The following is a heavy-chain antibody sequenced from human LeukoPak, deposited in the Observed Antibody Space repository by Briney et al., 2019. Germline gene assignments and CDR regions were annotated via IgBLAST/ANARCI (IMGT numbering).Heavy chain of an antibody. CDR1: GYTFTGYY. CDR2: INPNSGGT. J-gene: IGHJ3*02. Sequence: ASVKVSCKASGYTFTGYYMHRVRQAPGQGLEWMGRINPNSGGTNYAQKFQGRVTMTRDTSISTAYMELSRLRSDDTAVYYCARDLDVEMATGLGAYDAFDIWGQGTMVTVSS. CDR3: ARDLDVEMATGLGAYDAFDI. V-gene: IGHV1-2*06. D-gene: IGHD5-24*01.